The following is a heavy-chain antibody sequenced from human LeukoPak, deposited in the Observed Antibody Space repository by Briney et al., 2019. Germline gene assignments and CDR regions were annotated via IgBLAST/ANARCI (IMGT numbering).Heavy chain of an antibody. V-gene: IGHV4-39*01. J-gene: IGHJ4*02. D-gene: IGHD5-12*01. CDR1: GGSISSSSYY. Sequence: NPSETLSLTCTVSGGSISSSSYYWAWVRQPPGEGLEWIGSIHYSVTTFCSPSLKIRVTISAYASKNQFSLKLSSVTAADTAVYYCARRVRVATIDYWGQGTLVTVSS. CDR2: IHYSVTT. CDR3: ARRVRVATIDY.